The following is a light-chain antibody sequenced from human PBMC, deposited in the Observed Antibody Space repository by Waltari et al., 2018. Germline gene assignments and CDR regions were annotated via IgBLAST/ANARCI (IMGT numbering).Light chain of an antibody. Sequence: DIVMTQSPDSLAVSLGERATIHCKSSQNILYSSNNKNYLAWYQQKPGQPPKLLIYWASTRESGVPDRFSGSGSGTDFTLTISSLQAEDVAVYYCQQYYTTPLTFGPGTKVDIK. J-gene: IGKJ3*01. V-gene: IGKV4-1*01. CDR1: QNILYSSNNKNY. CDR2: WAS. CDR3: QQYYTTPLT.